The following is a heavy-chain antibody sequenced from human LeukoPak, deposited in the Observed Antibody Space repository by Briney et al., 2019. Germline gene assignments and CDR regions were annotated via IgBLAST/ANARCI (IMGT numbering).Heavy chain of an antibody. CDR1: GYRLADVY. CDR2: LDPGHGEK. D-gene: IGHD3-22*01. J-gene: IGHJ4*02. CDR3: ATYYGGDTAFDY. V-gene: IGHV1-24*01. Sequence: GASVKVSCRVSGYRLADVYIHWVRQAPGPGLEWMGGLDPGHGEKLYAQKFQGRVSMTEDTSTDTAFMELSSLRSEDTAIHYCATYYGGDTAFDYWGQGTLVTVSS.